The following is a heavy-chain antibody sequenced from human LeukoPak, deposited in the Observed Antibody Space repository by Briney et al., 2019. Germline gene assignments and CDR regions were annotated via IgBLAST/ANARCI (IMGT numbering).Heavy chain of an antibody. Sequence: ASVKLSCTASGYTFTSYGISWVRQAPGQGLEWMGWISAYNSNKNYAHTVQGRFTMTTDTSTSTAYMELRSLRAADRAVYYCAIISAPKDDSAGWGQGPLVTASS. CDR3: AIISAPKDDSAG. V-gene: IGHV1-18*01. D-gene: IGHD3-16*01. J-gene: IGHJ4*02. CDR1: GYTFTSYG. CDR2: ISAYNSNK.